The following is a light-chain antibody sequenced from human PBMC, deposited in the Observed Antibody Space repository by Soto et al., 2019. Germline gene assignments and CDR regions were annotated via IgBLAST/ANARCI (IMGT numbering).Light chain of an antibody. CDR2: NNN. J-gene: IGLJ1*01. V-gene: IGLV1-44*01. CDR3: AAWDDSLNGYV. CDR1: TSNIGSNT. Sequence: QSVLTQPPSASGTPGQGVPISCSGITSNIGSNTVNWYQQLPGTAPKLLIYNNNRRPSGVPDRFSGSKSGTSASLAIGGLQSEDEADYYCAAWDDSLNGYVFGTGTKLTVL.